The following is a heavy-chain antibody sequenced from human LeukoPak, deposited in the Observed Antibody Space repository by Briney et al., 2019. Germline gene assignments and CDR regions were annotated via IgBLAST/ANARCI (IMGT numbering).Heavy chain of an antibody. CDR3: ARGSDSGSYPFDY. D-gene: IGHD3-10*01. V-gene: IGHV4-59*12. Sequence: PSETLSLTCTVSGGSISSYYWSWIRQPPGKGLEWIGYIYYSGSTNYNPSLKSRVTISVDKSKNQFSLKLSSVTAADTAVYYCARGSDSGSYPFDYWGQGTLVTVSS. CDR2: IYYSGST. J-gene: IGHJ4*02. CDR1: GGSISSYY.